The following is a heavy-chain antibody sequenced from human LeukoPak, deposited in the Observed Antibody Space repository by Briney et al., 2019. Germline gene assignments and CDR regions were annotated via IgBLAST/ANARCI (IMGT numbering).Heavy chain of an antibody. V-gene: IGHV2-5*02. CDR2: IYWDDDK. J-gene: IGHJ3*02. CDR1: GFSLSTSGVG. Sequence: SGPTLVNPTQTLTLTCTFSGFSLSTSGVGVGWIRQPPGKALEWLALIYWDDDKRYSPSLKSRLTITKDTSKNQVVLTMTNMDPVDTATYYCAHARDGYNLHTLLPFDIWGQGAMVTVSS. D-gene: IGHD5-24*01. CDR3: AHARDGYNLHTLLPFDI.